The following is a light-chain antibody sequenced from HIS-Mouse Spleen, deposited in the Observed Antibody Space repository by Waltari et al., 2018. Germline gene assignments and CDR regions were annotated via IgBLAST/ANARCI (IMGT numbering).Light chain of an antibody. Sequence: QSALTQPASVSGSPGQSITISCTGTSSDVGGYNYVSWYHQHPGKAPKLMIYEVSNRPSGVSNRFSGSKSGNTASLTISGLQAEDEADYYCSSYTSSSTPYVFGTGTKVTVL. CDR1: SSDVGGYNY. J-gene: IGLJ1*01. V-gene: IGLV2-14*01. CDR3: SSYTSSSTPYV. CDR2: EVS.